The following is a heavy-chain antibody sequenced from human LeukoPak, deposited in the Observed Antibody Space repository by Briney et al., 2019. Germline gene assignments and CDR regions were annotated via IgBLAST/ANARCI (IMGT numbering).Heavy chain of an antibody. D-gene: IGHD5-12*01. V-gene: IGHV1-69*05. J-gene: IGHJ4*02. CDR1: GGTFSSYA. CDR3: ARAPGYSGYADFDY. Sequence: VASVKVSCKASGGTFSSYAISWVRQAPGQGLEWMGRIIPIFGTANYAQKFQGRVTITTDESMSTAYMELSSLRSEDTAVYYCARAPGYSGYADFDYWGQGTLVTVSS. CDR2: IIPIFGTA.